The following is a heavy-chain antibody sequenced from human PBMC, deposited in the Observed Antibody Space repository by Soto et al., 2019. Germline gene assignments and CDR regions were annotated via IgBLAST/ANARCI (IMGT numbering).Heavy chain of an antibody. CDR3: ASQLWFGERNWFDP. D-gene: IGHD3-10*01. V-gene: IGHV4-39*01. CDR2: IYYSGST. Sequence: SETLSLTCTVSGGSISSSSYYWGWIRQPPGKGLEWIGSIYYSGSTYYNPSLKSRVTISVDTSKNQFSLKLSSVTAADTAVYYCASQLWFGERNWFDPWGQGTLVTVSS. J-gene: IGHJ5*02. CDR1: GGSISSSSYY.